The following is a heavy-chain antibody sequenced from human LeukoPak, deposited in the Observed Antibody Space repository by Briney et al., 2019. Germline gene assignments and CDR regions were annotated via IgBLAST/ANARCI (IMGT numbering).Heavy chain of an antibody. Sequence: SQTLSLTCTVSGGSISSGDYYWTWIRQYPGKGRREWIGYICYSVTTYYNPSLKSRVTISVDTSKNQFSLRLWSVTAPDTAVYYCARKKDDGDYHIDYWGQGTPVTVSS. V-gene: IGHV4-31*03. CDR3: ARKKDDGDYHIDY. CDR1: GGSISSGDYY. D-gene: IGHD4-17*01. CDR2: ICYSVTT. J-gene: IGHJ4*02.